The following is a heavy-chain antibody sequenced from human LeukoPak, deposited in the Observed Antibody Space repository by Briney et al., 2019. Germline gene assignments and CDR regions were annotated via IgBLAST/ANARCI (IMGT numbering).Heavy chain of an antibody. CDR1: GGSISSYY. CDR2: IYTSGST. J-gene: IGHJ5*02. V-gene: IGHV4-4*07. D-gene: IGHD3-22*01. Sequence: SETLSLTCTVSGGSISSYYWSWIRQPAGEGLEWIGRIYTSGSTNYNPSLKSRVTMSVDTSKNQFSLKLSSVTAADTAVYYCARGYYDSSGYYYESDWFDPWGQGTLVTVSS. CDR3: ARGYYDSSGYYYESDWFDP.